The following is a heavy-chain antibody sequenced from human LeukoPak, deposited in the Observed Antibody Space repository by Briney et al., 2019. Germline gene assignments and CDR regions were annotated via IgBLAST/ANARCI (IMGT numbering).Heavy chain of an antibody. V-gene: IGHV4-39*01. J-gene: IGHJ4*02. D-gene: IGHD1-26*01. CDR1: GASISSSSYY. CDR3: ARRRKMQWELLPFDY. CDR2: ISYSGST. Sequence: ASETLSLTCTVSGASISSSSYYWGWIRQPPWKGLEWIGSISYSGSTYYNPSLKSRVTISVDTSKNQFSLKLNSVTAADTAVYYCARRRKMQWELLPFDYWGQGSLVTVSS.